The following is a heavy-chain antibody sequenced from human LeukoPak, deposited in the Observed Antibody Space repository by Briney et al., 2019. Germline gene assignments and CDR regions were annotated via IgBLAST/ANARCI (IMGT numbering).Heavy chain of an antibody. Sequence: GGSLRLSCAASGFTFSSYWMSWVRQAPGKGLEWVANIKQDGSEKYYVDSVKGRFTISRDNAKNSLYLQMNSLRAEDTAVYYCARVGGIETGGRFDYWGQGTLVTVSS. CDR1: GFTFSSYW. CDR2: IKQDGSEK. V-gene: IGHV3-7*05. D-gene: IGHD1-26*01. J-gene: IGHJ4*02. CDR3: ARVGGIETGGRFDY.